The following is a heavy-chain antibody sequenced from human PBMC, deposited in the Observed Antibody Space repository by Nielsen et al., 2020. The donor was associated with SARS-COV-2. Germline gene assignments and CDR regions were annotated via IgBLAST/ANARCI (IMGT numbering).Heavy chain of an antibody. CDR2: IDGDGSRT. J-gene: IGHJ5*02. V-gene: IGHV3-74*01. D-gene: IGHD2-2*01. Sequence: GGSLRLSCAASGFTFSSYWMHWVRQDPGMGLVWVSRIDGDGSRTAYAASVEGRFTISRDNSKNTVYLQMNSLRAEDTGLYFCARMAGSCTSASCYPTGWFDPWGQGTLVTVSS. CDR1: GFTFSSYW. CDR3: ARMAGSCTSASCYPTGWFDP.